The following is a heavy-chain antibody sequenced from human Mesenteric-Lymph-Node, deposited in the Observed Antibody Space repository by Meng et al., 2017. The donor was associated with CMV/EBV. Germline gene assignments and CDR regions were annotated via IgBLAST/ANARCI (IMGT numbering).Heavy chain of an antibody. Sequence: GPPQQGCGGPLEPSEILSLTCSVYGGSFTGYYWSWIRQPPGKGLEWIGEINHSGSTNYNPSLKSRVTISVDTSKNQFSLKLSSVTAADTAVYYCARHQRWLKSEGGFNYWGQGTLVTVSS. J-gene: IGHJ4*02. D-gene: IGHD4-23*01. CDR1: GGSFTGYY. V-gene: IGHV4-34*01. CDR3: ARHQRWLKSEGGFNY. CDR2: INHSGST.